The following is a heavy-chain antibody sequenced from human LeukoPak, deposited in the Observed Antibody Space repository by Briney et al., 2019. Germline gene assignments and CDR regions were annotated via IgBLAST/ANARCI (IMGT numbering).Heavy chain of an antibody. V-gene: IGHV3-20*04. D-gene: IGHD4-17*01. J-gene: IGHJ6*03. Sequence: TGGSLRLSCAASGFTFDDYGMSWVRQAPGKGLEWVSGINWNGGSTGYADSVKGRFTISRDNAKNSLYLQMNSLRAEDTALYYCARLATVTTYYYYMDVWGKGTTVTVSS. CDR1: GFTFDDYG. CDR3: ARLATVTTYYYYMDV. CDR2: INWNGGST.